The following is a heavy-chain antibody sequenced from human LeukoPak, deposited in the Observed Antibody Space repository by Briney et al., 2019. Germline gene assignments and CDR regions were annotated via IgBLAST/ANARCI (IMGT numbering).Heavy chain of an antibody. V-gene: IGHV3-30*04. J-gene: IGHJ6*02. Sequence: GGSLRLSCGASGFTFSSYAMHWVRQAPGKGLEWVAVISYDGSNKYYADSAKGRFTISRDNSKNTLYLQMNRLRAEDTAVYYCARDSSSVSWFGESYYYYGMDFWGQGTTVSVSS. CDR2: ISYDGSNK. D-gene: IGHD3-10*01. CDR1: GFTFSSYA. CDR3: ARDSSSVSWFGESYYYYGMDF.